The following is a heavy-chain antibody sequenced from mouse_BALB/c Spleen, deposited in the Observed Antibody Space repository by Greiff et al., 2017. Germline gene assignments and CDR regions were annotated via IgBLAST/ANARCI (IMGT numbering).Heavy chain of an antibody. CDR2: INPSTGYT. CDR3: ARLYYGSKYYFDY. CDR1: GYTFTSYW. V-gene: IGHV1-7*01. Sequence: VQLQQSGAELAKPGASVKMSCKASGYTFTSYWMHWVKQRPGQGLEWIGYINPSTGYTEYNQKFKDKATLTVDNSSSTAYMELRSLTSEDSAVYYCARLYYGSKYYFDYWGQGTTLTVSS. J-gene: IGHJ2*01. D-gene: IGHD1-1*01.